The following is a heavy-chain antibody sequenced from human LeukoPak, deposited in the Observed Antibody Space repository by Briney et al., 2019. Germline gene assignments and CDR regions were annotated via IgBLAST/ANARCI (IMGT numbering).Heavy chain of an antibody. J-gene: IGHJ4*02. CDR1: GYTFTRYG. V-gene: IGHV1-18*01. CDR2: ISGSNGNT. Sequence: ASVKVSCKAFGYTFTRYGVSWVRQAPGQGLEWIGWISGSNGNTNYAQNFQGRVTMTTDSSTSTAYMELSSLRSEDTAVYYCASSKDYYDSSGFARTLDYWGQGTLVTVSS. CDR3: ASSKDYYDSSGFARTLDY. D-gene: IGHD3-22*01.